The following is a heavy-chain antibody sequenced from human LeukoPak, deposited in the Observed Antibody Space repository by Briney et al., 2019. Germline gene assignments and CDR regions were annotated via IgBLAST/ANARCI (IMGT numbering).Heavy chain of an antibody. CDR1: GFTFSSYG. Sequence: WGSLRLSCAASGFTFSSYGMHWVRQAPGKGLEWVAVISYDGSNKYYADSVKGRFTISRDNSKNTLYLQMNSLRAEDTAVYYCAGSSPSLGYYGMDVWGQGTTVTVSS. V-gene: IGHV3-30*03. CDR3: AGSSPSLGYYGMDV. J-gene: IGHJ6*02. CDR2: ISYDGSNK. D-gene: IGHD6-6*01.